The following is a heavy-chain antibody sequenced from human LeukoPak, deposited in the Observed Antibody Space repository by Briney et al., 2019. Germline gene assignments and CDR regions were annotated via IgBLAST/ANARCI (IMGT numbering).Heavy chain of an antibody. CDR1: GFTFSSYE. CDR2: ISSSGSTI. CDR3: ASLISVTRGPGAAFDI. D-gene: IGHD1-14*01. Sequence: PGGSLRLSCAASGFTFSSYEMNWVRQAPGKGLEWVSYISSSGSTIYYADSVKGRFTISRDNAKNSLYLQMNSLRAEDTAVYYCASLISVTRGPGAAFDIWGQGTMVTVSS. J-gene: IGHJ3*02. V-gene: IGHV3-48*03.